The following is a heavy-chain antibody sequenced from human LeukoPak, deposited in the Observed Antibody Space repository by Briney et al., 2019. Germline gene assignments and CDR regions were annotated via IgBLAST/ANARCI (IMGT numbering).Heavy chain of an antibody. V-gene: IGHV4-59*01. J-gene: IGHJ5*02. CDR1: GGSISRYD. Sequence: SESLSLTCTVSGGSISRYDWTWVRQPPGKGLEWIGYIYYSGTTNYNPSLKSRVTISVDTSKNQFSLKLSSVTAADTAVYYCARDYSNWFDPWGQGSLVTVSS. D-gene: IGHD4-11*01. CDR2: IYYSGTT. CDR3: ARDYSNWFDP.